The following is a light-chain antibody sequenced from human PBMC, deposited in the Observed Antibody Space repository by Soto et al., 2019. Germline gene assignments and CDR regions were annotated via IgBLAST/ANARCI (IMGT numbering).Light chain of an antibody. J-gene: IGKJ1*01. Sequence: VMTQSPATLSVSLGERATLSCRASQSVSSNLAWYQQKPGQAPRLLIYGASTRATSIPARFSGSGSGTEFTLTISSLQSEDFAVYYCQQYDNWPPWTFGQGTKLEI. CDR2: GAS. V-gene: IGKV3-15*01. CDR1: QSVSSN. CDR3: QQYDNWPPWT.